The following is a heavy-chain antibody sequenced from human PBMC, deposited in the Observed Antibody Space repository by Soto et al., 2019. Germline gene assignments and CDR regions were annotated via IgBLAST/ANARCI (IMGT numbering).Heavy chain of an antibody. CDR1: GVSISTDHYH. D-gene: IGHD2-21*02. J-gene: IGHJ6*02. CDR2: IHYSGSI. Sequence: QVQLQESGPGLVRPSQTLSLTCTVSGVSISTDHYHWTWIRQAPGKGLEWIGYIHYSGSIQFNPSLQSRVSMSVDKSKNLFSLRLSSVTAADTAVYFCAREDDGGDRDYYGLDVWGQGTTVTVSS. V-gene: IGHV4-30-4*01. CDR3: AREDDGGDRDYYGLDV.